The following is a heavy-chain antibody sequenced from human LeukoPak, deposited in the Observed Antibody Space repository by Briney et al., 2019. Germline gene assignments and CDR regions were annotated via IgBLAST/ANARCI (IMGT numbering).Heavy chain of an antibody. J-gene: IGHJ5*01. D-gene: IGHD6-19*01. V-gene: IGHV3-23*01. Sequence: GGSLRLSCEDSPYALSVYAMSSLRHPPGERLERVSNFNPNSGTTSYAASVRGRFTISRDNSKNTLYLQLNTLRAEDTAVYYCAKPISGGLAVTADWFDPWGQGTLVVVSS. CDR2: FNPNSGTT. CDR1: PYALSVYA. CDR3: AKPISGGLAVTADWFDP.